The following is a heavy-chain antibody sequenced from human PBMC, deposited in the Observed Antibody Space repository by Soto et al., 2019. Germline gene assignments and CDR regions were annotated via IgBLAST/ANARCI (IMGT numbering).Heavy chain of an antibody. J-gene: IGHJ4*02. Sequence: EVQLLESGGGLVQPGGSLRLSCAASGFTFVNYAMNWVRHAPGNGLEWVATLSGSGTSTYDADSVKGRFTISRDNSRNTLYLQMNSLRAEDTAVYYCANGTSNGGWFNPFDYWGQGTLVTVSS. CDR3: ANGTSNGGWFNPFDY. CDR1: GFTFVNYA. V-gene: IGHV3-23*01. CDR2: LSGSGTST. D-gene: IGHD6-19*01.